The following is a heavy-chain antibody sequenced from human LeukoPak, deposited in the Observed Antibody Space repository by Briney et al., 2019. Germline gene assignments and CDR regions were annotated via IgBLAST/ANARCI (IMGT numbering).Heavy chain of an antibody. CDR2: IYYSGST. V-gene: IGHV4-30-4*01. Sequence: SETLSLTCTVSGGSISSGDYYWSWVRQPPGRGLEWIGYIYYSGSTYYNPSLKSRVTISVDTSKTQFSLKLSSVTAADTAVYYCAREEFYYGSGSYYYYGMDVWGKGTTVTVSS. CDR3: AREEFYYGSGSYYYYGMDV. CDR1: GGSISSGDYY. J-gene: IGHJ6*04. D-gene: IGHD3-10*01.